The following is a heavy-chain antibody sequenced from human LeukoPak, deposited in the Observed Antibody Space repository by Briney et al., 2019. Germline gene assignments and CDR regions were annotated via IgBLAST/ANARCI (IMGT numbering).Heavy chain of an antibody. V-gene: IGHV1-46*01. CDR1: GYTFIDYY. CDR2: INPRGGST. D-gene: IGHD3-22*01. CDR3: ARRYYDNSGHSYGYYFDY. J-gene: IGHJ4*02. Sequence: VASVKVSCKASGYTFIDYYMHWVRQAPGQGLEWMGIINPRGGSTIYAQDFQGRVTLTRGTSTSTVYMELSSLRSEDTAVYYCARRYYDNSGHSYGYYFDYWGQGTLVTVSS.